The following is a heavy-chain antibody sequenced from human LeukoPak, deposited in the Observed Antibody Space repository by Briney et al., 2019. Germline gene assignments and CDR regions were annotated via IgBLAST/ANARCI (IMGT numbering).Heavy chain of an antibody. V-gene: IGHV3-23*01. D-gene: IGHD3-10*01. CDR1: GFTFSSYA. CDR3: AKTPITMVYYYYGMDV. CDR2: ISGSGGST. J-gene: IGHJ6*02. Sequence: GGSLRLSCAASGFTFSSYAMSWVRQAPGKRLEWVSAISGSGGSTYYADSVKGRFTISRDNSKNTLYLQMNSLRAEDTAVYYCAKTPITMVYYYYGMDVWGQGTTVTVSS.